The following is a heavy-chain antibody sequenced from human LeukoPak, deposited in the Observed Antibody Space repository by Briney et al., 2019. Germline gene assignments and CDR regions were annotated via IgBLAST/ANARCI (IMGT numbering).Heavy chain of an antibody. V-gene: IGHV4-34*01. CDR2: INHSGST. Sequence: SKTLSLTCAVYGGSFSGYYWSWIRQPPGKGLEWIGEINHSGSTNYNPSLKSRVTISVDTSKNQFSLKLSSVTAADTAVYYCARGRESSSGNYFDYWAQGTLVTVSS. CDR1: GGSFSGYY. D-gene: IGHD3-22*01. CDR3: ARGRESSSGNYFDY. J-gene: IGHJ4*02.